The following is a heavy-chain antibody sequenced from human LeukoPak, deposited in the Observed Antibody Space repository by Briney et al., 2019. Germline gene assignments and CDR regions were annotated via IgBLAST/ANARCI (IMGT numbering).Heavy chain of an antibody. CDR2: INTNTGNP. J-gene: IGHJ4*02. D-gene: IGHD4-23*01. CDR1: GYTFTSYA. V-gene: IGHV7-4-1*02. CDR3: ARDVDYGGNSALGY. Sequence: ASVKVSCKASGYTFTSYAMNWVRQAPGQGLEWMGWINTNTGNPTYAQGFTGRFVFSLDTSVSTAYPRISSLKAEDTAVYYCARDVDYGGNSALGYWGQGTLVTVSS.